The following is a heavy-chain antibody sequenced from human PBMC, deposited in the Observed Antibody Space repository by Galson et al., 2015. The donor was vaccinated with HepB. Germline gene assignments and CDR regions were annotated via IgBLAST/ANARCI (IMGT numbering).Heavy chain of an antibody. D-gene: IGHD4-17*01. CDR1: EFTVSSNY. V-gene: IGHV3-53*01. Sequence: SLRLSCAASEFTVSSNYMTWVRQAPGKGLEWVSLIYGGGNTNYADSVKGRFTISRDNSKNTVYLQMNSLRAEDTGVYYCAGPTVTSRDWYFDPWGRGTLVTVSS. CDR2: IYGGGNT. J-gene: IGHJ2*01. CDR3: AGPTVTSRDWYFDP.